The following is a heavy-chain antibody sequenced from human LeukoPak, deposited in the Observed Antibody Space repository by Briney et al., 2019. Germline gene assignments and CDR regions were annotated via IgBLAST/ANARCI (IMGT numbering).Heavy chain of an antibody. CDR1: GFTFSSYA. V-gene: IGHV3-30*04. CDR2: ISYDGSNK. Sequence: GGSLRLSCAASGFTFSSYAMHWVRQAPGKGLEWVAVISYDGSNKYYADSVKGRFTISRDNSKNTLYLQMNSLRAEDTAVYYCARGPYYVDIVATITSSYYYYYYMDVWGKGTTVTVSS. J-gene: IGHJ6*03. D-gene: IGHD5-12*01. CDR3: ARGPYYVDIVATITSSYYYYYYMDV.